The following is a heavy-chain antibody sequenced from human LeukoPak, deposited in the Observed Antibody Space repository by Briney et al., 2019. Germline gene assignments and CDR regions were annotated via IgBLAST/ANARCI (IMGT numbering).Heavy chain of an antibody. CDR3: LRGDVRDY. J-gene: IGHJ4*02. CDR2: INSRSSSM. V-gene: IGHV3-21*01. Sequence: GGSLTLSCAASGFTFSSSTMNWVSHAPGEGLEWLASINSRSSSMYYADSVEGRFTISRDNAKNSLYLQMNSVRAEDTAVYYCLRGDVRDYWGQGTLVTVSS. CDR1: GFTFSSST. D-gene: IGHD2-21*01.